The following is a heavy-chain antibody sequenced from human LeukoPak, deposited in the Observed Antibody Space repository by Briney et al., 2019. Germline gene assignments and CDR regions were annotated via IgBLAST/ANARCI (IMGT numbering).Heavy chain of an antibody. CDR2: IDTTTSYI. CDR1: GFTFSTYS. D-gene: IGHD3-10*01. V-gene: IGHV3-21*01. J-gene: IGHJ3*02. CDR3: ASGRSNTLLRGVAISDGFDI. Sequence: PGGSLRLSCAASGFTFSTYSMNWVRQAPGKGLEWVSFIDTTTSYIYYGDSVKGRFTISRDNAKNSLYLQMNGLRAEDTAVYYCASGRSNTLLRGVAISDGFDIWGQGAMVTVSS.